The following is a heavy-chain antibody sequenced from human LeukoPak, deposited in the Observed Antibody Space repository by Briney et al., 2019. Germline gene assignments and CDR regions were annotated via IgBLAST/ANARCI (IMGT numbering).Heavy chain of an antibody. CDR2: IYYSGST. V-gene: IGHV4-31*03. D-gene: IGHD3-22*01. CDR1: GGSISSGGYY. J-gene: IGHJ6*02. CDR3: ARDTYYDSSGRSYGMDV. Sequence: SETLSLTCTVSGGSISSGGYYWSWIRQHPGKGLEWIGYIYYSGSTCYNPSLKSRVTISVDTSKNQFSLKLSPVTAADTAVYYCARDTYYDSSGRSYGMDVWGQGTTVTVSS.